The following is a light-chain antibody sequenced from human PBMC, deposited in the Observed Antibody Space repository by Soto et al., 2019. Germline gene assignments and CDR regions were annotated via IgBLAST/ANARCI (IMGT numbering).Light chain of an antibody. Sequence: DIQMTQSPSSLSASVGDRVTITCRASQSIHIHLNWYQQKPGKAPKLLIYATSNLQSGVPSRFSGSGSGTDFTLTIINLQPEDFGSYYCQQSDRVPLTFGGGNKVE. J-gene: IGKJ4*01. CDR1: QSIHIH. CDR3: QQSDRVPLT. CDR2: ATS. V-gene: IGKV1-39*01.